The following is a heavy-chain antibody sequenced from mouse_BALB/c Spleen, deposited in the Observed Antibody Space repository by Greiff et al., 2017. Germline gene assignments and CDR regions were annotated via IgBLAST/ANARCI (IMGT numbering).Heavy chain of an antibody. Sequence: VQLKQSGPELVKPGASVKISCKASGYSFTGYYMHWVKQSPENSLEWIGEINPSTGGTSYNQKFKGKATFTADTSSNTAYMQLSSLTSEDSAVYYCARAPRGFAYWGQGTLVTVSA. CDR1: GYSFTGYY. J-gene: IGHJ3*01. CDR3: ARAPRGFAY. CDR2: INPSTGGT. V-gene: IGHV1-42*01.